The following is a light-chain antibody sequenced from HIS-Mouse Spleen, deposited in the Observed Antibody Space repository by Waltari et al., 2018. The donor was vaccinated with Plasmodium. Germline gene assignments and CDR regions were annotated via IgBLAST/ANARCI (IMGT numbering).Light chain of an antibody. CDR2: AAS. CDR3: QQSYSTWT. V-gene: IGKV1-39*01. Sequence: DSQMTQSPSSLSASVADSVTITCRASQSISNYLNWYQQKPGTAPKLLLYAASSLQSGVPSRFSGSGSGTDFTLTISSLQPEDFATYYCQQSYSTWTFGQGTKVEIK. J-gene: IGKJ1*01. CDR1: QSISNY.